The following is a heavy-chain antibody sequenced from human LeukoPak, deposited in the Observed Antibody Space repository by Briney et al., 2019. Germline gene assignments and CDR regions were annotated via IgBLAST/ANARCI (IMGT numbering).Heavy chain of an antibody. D-gene: IGHD5-12*01. V-gene: IGHV3-74*01. J-gene: IGHJ4*02. CDR3: ARGSGNEPFDY. CDR1: GFTFSSHW. Sequence: PGGSLRLSCAASGFTFSSHWIHWVRQAPGKGLVWVSGINRDGSSTSYADSVKGRFTISRDNAKNTLYLQMNSLRAEDTAVYYCARGSGNEPFDYWGRGTLVTVSS. CDR2: INRDGSST.